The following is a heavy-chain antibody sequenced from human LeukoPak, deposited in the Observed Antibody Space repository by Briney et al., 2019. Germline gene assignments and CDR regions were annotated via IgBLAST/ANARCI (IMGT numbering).Heavy chain of an antibody. Sequence: GGSLRLSCAASGFTFSSNAMTWVRQAPGQGLEWVSSISETSSHTFYADSVKGRFTISRDNTENTLFPQMNSLRVEDTAIYYCAKDFSSSWQFDPWGLGTLVTVSS. V-gene: IGHV3-23*01. CDR1: GFTFSSNA. CDR3: AKDFSSSWQFDP. J-gene: IGHJ5*02. CDR2: ISETSSHT. D-gene: IGHD6-13*01.